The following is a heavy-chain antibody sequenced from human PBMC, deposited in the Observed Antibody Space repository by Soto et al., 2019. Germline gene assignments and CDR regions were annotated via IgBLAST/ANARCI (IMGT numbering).Heavy chain of an antibody. CDR3: ARTYSSSWNYLDY. V-gene: IGHV3-30*01. CDR2: ISFDGSLK. CDR1: GFTFDSHT. Sequence: ESGGGVVQPGRSLRLSCPASGFTFDSHTMHWVRQSPGKGLEWVALISFDGSLKYDSDSVKGRFSISRDNSKNTVFLEMNSLRPEDTAVYYCARTYSSSWNYLDYWGQGVQVIVSS. D-gene: IGHD6-13*01. J-gene: IGHJ4*02.